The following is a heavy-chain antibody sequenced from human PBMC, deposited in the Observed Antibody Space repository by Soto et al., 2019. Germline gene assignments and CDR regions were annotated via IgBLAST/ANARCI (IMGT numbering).Heavy chain of an antibody. D-gene: IGHD5-12*01. V-gene: IGHV3-64*01. J-gene: IGHJ4*02. CDR1: GFTFRGYA. CDR2: IRSDGGST. Sequence: EVLLVESGGGLVQPGGSLRLSCAASGFTFRGYAMHWVRQAPGKGLEYVSRIRSDGGSTYYVNSVKGRFAISRDNPKTTMYLQLGSLRTDDMAVYYCARDGVATRAFDYWGQGTLVSVSS. CDR3: ARDGVATRAFDY.